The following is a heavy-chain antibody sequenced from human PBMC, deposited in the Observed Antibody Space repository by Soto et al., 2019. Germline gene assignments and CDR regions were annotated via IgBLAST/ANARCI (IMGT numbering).Heavy chain of an antibody. V-gene: IGHV3-66*04. Sequence: EVQLVESGGGLDQPGGSLRLSCAASGFTVSSSYMGWVRQAPGKGLEWVSSIYSGGNTYYAVSVRGRFTISTDNSKDTLYLQMNSLGVDDTAMYYCARHVGFYWYFDLWGRGTLVTVSS. CDR3: ARHVGFYWYFDL. J-gene: IGHJ2*01. CDR1: GFTVSSSY. D-gene: IGHD1-26*01. CDR2: IYSGGNT.